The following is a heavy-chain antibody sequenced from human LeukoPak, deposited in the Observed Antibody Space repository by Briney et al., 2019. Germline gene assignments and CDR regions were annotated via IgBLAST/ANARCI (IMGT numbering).Heavy chain of an antibody. J-gene: IGHJ4*02. CDR3: ARGSRRSTSYPPARVFDY. Sequence: SETLSLTCTVSGGSISSYYWSWIRQPPGKGLEWIGYIYYSGSTNYNPSLKSRVTISVDTSKNQFSLKLSSVTAADTAVYYCARGSRRSTSYPPARVFDYWGQGTLVTVSS. CDR1: GGSISSYY. CDR2: IYYSGST. V-gene: IGHV4-59*12. D-gene: IGHD2-2*01.